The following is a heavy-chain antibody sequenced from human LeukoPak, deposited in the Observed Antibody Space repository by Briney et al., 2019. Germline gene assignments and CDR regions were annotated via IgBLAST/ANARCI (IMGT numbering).Heavy chain of an antibody. Sequence: PSETLSLTCTVSGGSVSSGSYYWSWIRQPPGKGLEWIGYIYYTGSTNYNPSLKSRVTISVDTSKNQFSLKLSSVTAADTAVYYCARGSITIFGVPHFDYWGQGTLVTVSS. CDR2: IYYTGST. D-gene: IGHD3-3*01. V-gene: IGHV4-61*01. J-gene: IGHJ4*02. CDR1: GGSVSSGSYY. CDR3: ARGSITIFGVPHFDY.